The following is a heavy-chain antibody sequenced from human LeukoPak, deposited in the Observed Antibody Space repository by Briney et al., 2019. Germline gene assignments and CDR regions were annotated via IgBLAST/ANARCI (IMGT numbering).Heavy chain of an antibody. D-gene: IGHD3-3*01. CDR2: INPNSGGT. J-gene: IGHJ5*02. V-gene: IGHV1-2*02. CDR1: GYTLTGYY. CDR3: ACGSGYCLYKWFDP. Sequence: ASVKVSCKASGYTLTGYYMHWVRQAPGQGLEWMGWINPNSGGTNYAQKFQGRVTMTRDTSISTAYMEMSRLRSDDTAVYYCACGSGYCLYKWFDPWGQGTLVTVSS.